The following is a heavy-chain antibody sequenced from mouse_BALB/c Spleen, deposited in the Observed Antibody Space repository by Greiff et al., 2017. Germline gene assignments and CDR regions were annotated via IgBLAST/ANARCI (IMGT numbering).Heavy chain of an antibody. J-gene: IGHJ2*01. CDR3: ARETRATREGYYFDY. D-gene: IGHD3-1*01. CDR2: IWGDGST. Sequence: QVQLKESGPGLVAPSQSLSITCTVSGFSLTGYGVNWVRQPPGKGLEWLGMIWGDGSTDYNSALKSRLSISKDNSKSQVFLKMNSLQTDDTARYYCARETRATREGYYFDYWGQGTTLTVSS. V-gene: IGHV2-6-7*01. CDR1: GFSLTGYG.